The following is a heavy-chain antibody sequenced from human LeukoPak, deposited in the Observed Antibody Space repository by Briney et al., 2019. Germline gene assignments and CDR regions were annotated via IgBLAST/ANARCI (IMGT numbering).Heavy chain of an antibody. D-gene: IGHD3-3*01. CDR1: GYTFTSYD. CDR2: MNPNSGNT. V-gene: IGHV1-8*01. Sequence: ASVKVSCKASGYTFTSYDINWVRQATGQGLEWMGWMNPNSGNTGYAQKFQGRVNMTRNTSISTAYMELSSLSSEDTAVYYCARASMSYYDFWSGYYEFDPWGQGTLVTVSS. CDR3: ARASMSYYDFWSGYYEFDP. J-gene: IGHJ5*02.